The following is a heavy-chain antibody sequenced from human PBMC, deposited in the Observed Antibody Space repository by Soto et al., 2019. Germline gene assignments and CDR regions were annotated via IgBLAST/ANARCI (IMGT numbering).Heavy chain of an antibody. J-gene: IGHJ4*02. CDR3: ARCGSGCGGFDY. CDR1: GGTFSSYA. V-gene: IGHV1-69*12. Sequence: QVQLVQSGAEVKKPGSSVKVSCKASGGTFSSYAISWVRQAPGQGLEWMGGIIPIFGTANYAQKFQGRVXIXAXXSTSTAYMELSSLRSEDTAVYYCARCGSGCGGFDYWGQGTLVTVSS. CDR2: IIPIFGTA. D-gene: IGHD6-19*01.